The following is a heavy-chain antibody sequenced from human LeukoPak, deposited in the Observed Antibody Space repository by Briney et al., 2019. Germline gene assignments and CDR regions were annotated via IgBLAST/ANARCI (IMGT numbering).Heavy chain of an antibody. V-gene: IGHV3-23*01. Sequence: GGSLRLSCTASGFTFGFTFRSFWMSWVRQAPGKGLEWVSVISATGGGTYYADSVKGRFTISRDNSKNTLYLQMNSLRAEDTAVYYCARAQWLEAPDYWGQGTLVTVSS. CDR2: ISATGGGT. CDR3: ARAQWLEAPDY. J-gene: IGHJ4*02. CDR1: GFTFGFTFRSFW. D-gene: IGHD6-19*01.